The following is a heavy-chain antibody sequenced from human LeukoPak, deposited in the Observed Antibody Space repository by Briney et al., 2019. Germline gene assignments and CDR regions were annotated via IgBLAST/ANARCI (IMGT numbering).Heavy chain of an antibody. CDR3: ARVWFGAYCGGDCFD. V-gene: IGHV4-59*12. CDR2: IYYSGST. D-gene: IGHD2-21*02. Sequence: PSETLSLTCTVSGGSISSYYWSWIRQPPGKGLEWIGYIYYSGSTNYNPSLKSRVTISVDTSKNQFSLKLTSVSAADTAVYYCARVWFGAYCGGDCFDWGQGTLVTVSS. CDR1: GGSISSYY. J-gene: IGHJ4*02.